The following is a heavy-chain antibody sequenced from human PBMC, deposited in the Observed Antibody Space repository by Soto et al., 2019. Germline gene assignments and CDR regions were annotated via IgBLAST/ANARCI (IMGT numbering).Heavy chain of an antibody. CDR1: GFIFSSYT. J-gene: IGHJ4*02. Sequence: GGSLRLSCAASGFIFSSYTMHWVRQAPGKGLEWVGVIAYDGSNQYYADSVKGRFTISRDNSRNMLFLQMNSLRPDDTAVYYCARAPSGSYPEFDYWGQGTLVTVSS. D-gene: IGHD1-26*01. CDR2: IAYDGSNQ. V-gene: IGHV3-30-3*01. CDR3: ARAPSGSYPEFDY.